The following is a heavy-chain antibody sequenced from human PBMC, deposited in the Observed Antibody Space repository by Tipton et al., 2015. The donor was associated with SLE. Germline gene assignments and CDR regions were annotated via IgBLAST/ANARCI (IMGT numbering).Heavy chain of an antibody. CDR3: ARGGSKHYDFWGRQMGPHAFDI. D-gene: IGHD3-3*01. CDR1: GGSINSGAYY. V-gene: IGHV4-31*02. Sequence: LRLSCTVSGGSINSGAYYWGWIRQHPGKGLEWIGYIYYSGSTYYNPSLKSRVTISVDTSKNQFSLKLSSVTAADTAVYYCARGGSKHYDFWGRQMGPHAFDIWGQETKVTVSS. J-gene: IGHJ3*02. CDR2: IYYSGST.